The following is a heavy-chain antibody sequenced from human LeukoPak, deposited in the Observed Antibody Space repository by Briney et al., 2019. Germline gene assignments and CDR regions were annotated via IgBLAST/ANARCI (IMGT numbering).Heavy chain of an antibody. Sequence: ASVTVSCKASGGTFSSYAISWVRQAPGQGLEWMGRIIPIFGTANYAQKFQGRVTITADKSTSTAYMELSSLRSEDTAVYYCARDYSNYETGNWFDPWGQGTLVTVSS. V-gene: IGHV1-69*06. J-gene: IGHJ5*02. CDR3: ARDYSNYETGNWFDP. D-gene: IGHD4-11*01. CDR1: GGTFSSYA. CDR2: IIPIFGTA.